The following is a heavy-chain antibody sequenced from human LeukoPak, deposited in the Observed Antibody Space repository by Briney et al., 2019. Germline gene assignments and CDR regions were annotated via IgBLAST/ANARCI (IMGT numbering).Heavy chain of an antibody. V-gene: IGHV4-4*02. Sequence: SGTLSLTCAVSGGSISSSNWWSWVRQPPGKGLEWIGEIYHSGSTNYNPSLESRVTISVDKSKNQFSLKLSSVTAADTAVYYCARVARGSIVVVPAALDYWGQGTLVTVSS. J-gene: IGHJ4*02. CDR2: IYHSGST. CDR3: ARVARGSIVVVPAALDY. CDR1: GGSISSSNW. D-gene: IGHD2-2*01.